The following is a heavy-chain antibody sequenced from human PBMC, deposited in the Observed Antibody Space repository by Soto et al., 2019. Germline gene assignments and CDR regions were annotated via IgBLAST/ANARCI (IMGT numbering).Heavy chain of an antibody. V-gene: IGHV4-34*01. CDR3: ARGQSSLLLDC. D-gene: IGHD2-8*02. CDR1: GGSFSGYY. CDR2: INHSGST. J-gene: IGHJ4*02. Sequence: PSETLSLTCAVYGGSFSGYYWSWTRQPPGKGLEWIGEINHSGSTNYNPSLKSRVTISVDTSKNQFSLKLSSVTAADTAVYYCARGQSSLLLDCWGQGVLVTGS.